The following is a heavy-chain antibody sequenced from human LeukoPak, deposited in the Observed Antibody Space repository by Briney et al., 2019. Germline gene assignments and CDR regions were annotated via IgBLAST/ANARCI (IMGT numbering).Heavy chain of an antibody. CDR2: IKQDGSEK. CDR3: AGVRYGDYGFDAFDI. Sequence: SGGSLRLSCVASGFTFSSYWISWVRQAPGKGLEWVANIKQDGSEKYYVDSVKGRFTISRDNAKNSLYLQMNSLRAEDTAVYYCAGVRYGDYGFDAFDIWGLGTMVTVSS. J-gene: IGHJ3*02. D-gene: IGHD4-17*01. V-gene: IGHV3-7*03. CDR1: GFTFSSYW.